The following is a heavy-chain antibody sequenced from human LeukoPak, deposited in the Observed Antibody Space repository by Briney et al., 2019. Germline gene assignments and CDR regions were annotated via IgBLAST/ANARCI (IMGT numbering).Heavy chain of an antibody. Sequence: SQTLSLTCTVSGGSISSGGYYWSWIRQPPGKGLEWIGYIYHSGSTNYNPSLKSRVTMSVDTSKNQFSLKLSSVTAADTAVYYCARGRGYSSSWYGDWFDPWGQGTLVTVSS. V-gene: IGHV4-30-2*01. CDR2: IYHSGST. D-gene: IGHD6-13*01. CDR3: ARGRGYSSSWYGDWFDP. CDR1: GGSISSGGYY. J-gene: IGHJ5*02.